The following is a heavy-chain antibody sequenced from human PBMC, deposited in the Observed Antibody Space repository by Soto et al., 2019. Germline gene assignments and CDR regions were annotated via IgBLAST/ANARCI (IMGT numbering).Heavy chain of an antibody. V-gene: IGHV4-30-4*01. J-gene: IGHJ4*02. D-gene: IGHD7-27*01. Sequence: SETLSLTCTVSDGSISSGDYYWSWIRQPPGKGLEWIGYIYYSGSTYYNPSLKSRVTISVDTSKNQFSLKLSSVTAADTAVYYCARDNLGNLDYWGQGTLVTVSS. CDR1: DGSISSGDYY. CDR2: IYYSGST. CDR3: ARDNLGNLDY.